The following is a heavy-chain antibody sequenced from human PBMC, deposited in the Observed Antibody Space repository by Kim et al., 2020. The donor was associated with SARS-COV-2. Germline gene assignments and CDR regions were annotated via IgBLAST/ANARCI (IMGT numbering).Heavy chain of an antibody. CDR1: GFTFSTFA. J-gene: IGHJ1*01. CDR3: ASGTTVHFY. D-gene: IGHD4-17*01. Sequence: GGSLRLSCAASGFTFSTFAMSWVRQAPGKGLEWVSGVSGNGLDTYYADSVKGRFTISRDNSKNTLFLQMTSLRAEDTAVYYCASGTTVHFYWGQGTLVTVSS. CDR2: VSGNGLDT. V-gene: IGHV3-23*01.